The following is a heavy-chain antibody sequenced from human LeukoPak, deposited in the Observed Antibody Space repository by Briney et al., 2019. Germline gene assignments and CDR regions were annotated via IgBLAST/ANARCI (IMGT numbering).Heavy chain of an antibody. Sequence: GSSVKVSCKASGGTFSSYAISWVRQAPGQGLEWMGGIIPIFGTANYAQKFQGRVTITTDESTSTAYMELSSLRSEDTAVYYCTRDQSFGGSYTGGFAEHFQHWGQGTLVTVSS. D-gene: IGHD1-26*01. CDR1: GGTFSSYA. J-gene: IGHJ1*01. CDR3: TRDQSFGGSYTGGFAEHFQH. CDR2: IIPIFGTA. V-gene: IGHV1-69*05.